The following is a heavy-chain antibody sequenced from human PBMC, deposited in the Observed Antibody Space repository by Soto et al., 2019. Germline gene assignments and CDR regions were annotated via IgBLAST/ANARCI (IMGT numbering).Heavy chain of an antibody. CDR2: ISGSGGST. D-gene: IGHD6-19*01. CDR3: AKSQWLAYDAFDI. J-gene: IGHJ3*02. V-gene: IGHV3-23*01. Sequence: EVQLLESGGGLVQPGGSLRLSCAASGFTFSSYAMSWVRQAPGKGLEWVSAISGSGGSTYYADSVKGRFTISRDNSKNTLYLQMNRLRAEDTAVYYCAKSQWLAYDAFDIWGQGTMVTVSS. CDR1: GFTFSSYA.